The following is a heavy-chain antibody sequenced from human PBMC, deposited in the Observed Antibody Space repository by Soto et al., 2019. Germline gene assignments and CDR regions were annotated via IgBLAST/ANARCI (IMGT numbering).Heavy chain of an antibody. J-gene: IGHJ5*02. V-gene: IGHV1-2*04. CDR2: INPNSGGT. CDR1: GYTFTGYY. CDR3: ARGLELRLRWFDP. D-gene: IGHD1-7*01. Sequence: ASVKVSCKASGYTFTGYYMHWVRQAPGQGLEWMGWINPNSGGTNYAQKFQGWVTMTRDTSISTAYMELSRLRSDDTAVYYCARGLELRLRWFDPWGQGTLVTVSS.